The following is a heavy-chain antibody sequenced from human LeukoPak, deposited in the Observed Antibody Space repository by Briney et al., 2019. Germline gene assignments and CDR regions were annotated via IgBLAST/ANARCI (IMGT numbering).Heavy chain of an antibody. D-gene: IGHD1-26*01. V-gene: IGHV3-23*01. CDR1: GFTFSSYA. CDR2: ISGSGGST. J-gene: IGHJ5*02. Sequence: GGSLRLSCAASGFTFSSYAMSWVRQAPGKGLEWVSAISGSGGSTYYADSVKGRFTISRDNSKNTLYLQMNSLRAEDTAVYYCAKGSDSGSYYSDWFDPWGQGTLVTVSS. CDR3: AKGSDSGSYYSDWFDP.